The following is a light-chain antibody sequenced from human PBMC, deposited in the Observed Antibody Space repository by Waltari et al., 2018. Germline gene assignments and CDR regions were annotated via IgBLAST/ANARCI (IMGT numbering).Light chain of an antibody. J-gene: IGKJ2*01. V-gene: IGKV1-NL1*01. CDR3: QQYYTTPYT. Sequence: DIQLPQSPSSLSASVGDSVPITCRARQGIRNSLAWYQQKPGKAPNLLLYAASRLESGVPSRFSGSGSGTDYTLTISSLQPEDFATYYCQQYYTTPYTFGQGTKLEI. CDR2: AAS. CDR1: QGIRNS.